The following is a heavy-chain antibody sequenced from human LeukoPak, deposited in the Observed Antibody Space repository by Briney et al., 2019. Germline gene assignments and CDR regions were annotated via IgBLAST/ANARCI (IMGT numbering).Heavy chain of an antibody. CDR1: GFTFSTYG. CDR2: IRYDGSNK. J-gene: IGHJ6*03. CDR3: AKSIMIFGVVRDYYMDV. Sequence: PGGSLRLSCAASGFTFSTYGMHWVRQAPGKGLEWVAFIRYDGSNKYYADSVKGRFTISRDNSKNTLYLQMNSLRAEDTAVYYCAKSIMIFGVVRDYYMDVWGKGTTVTVSS. V-gene: IGHV3-30*02. D-gene: IGHD3-3*01.